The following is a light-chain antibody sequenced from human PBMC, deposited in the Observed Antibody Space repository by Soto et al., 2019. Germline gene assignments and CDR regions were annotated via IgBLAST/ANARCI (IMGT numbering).Light chain of an antibody. CDR2: EVT. V-gene: IGLV2-8*01. CDR3: SSYTGSNNYV. CDR1: SGDVGGYNF. Sequence: QSVLTQPPSASGSPGQSVTISCTGTSGDVGGYNFVSWYQQHPGKAPKLMIYEVTKRPSGVPDRFSGSKSGNTASLTVSGLQADDEADYYCSSYTGSNNYVFGTGTQLTVL. J-gene: IGLJ1*01.